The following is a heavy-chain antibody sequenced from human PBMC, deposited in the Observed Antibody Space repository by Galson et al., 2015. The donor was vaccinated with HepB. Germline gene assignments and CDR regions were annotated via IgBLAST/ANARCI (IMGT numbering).Heavy chain of an antibody. Sequence: SVKVSCKASGHRIISFDVNWVRQAPGQGLEWMGWISAYNGNTNYAQKLQGRVTLTTDTSTNTAYMELRSLRSDDTAVYYCAIWRGGGFESWGQGALVTVSS. J-gene: IGHJ4*02. D-gene: IGHD3-3*01. CDR1: GHRIISFD. V-gene: IGHV1-18*01. CDR3: AIWRGGGFES. CDR2: ISAYNGNT.